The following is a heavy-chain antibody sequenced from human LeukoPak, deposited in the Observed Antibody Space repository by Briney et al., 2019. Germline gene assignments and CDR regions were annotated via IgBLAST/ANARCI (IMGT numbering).Heavy chain of an antibody. CDR2: IYYSGST. CDR3: ARLHYGGNYGYYYYYMDV. D-gene: IGHD4-23*01. Sequence: SSETLSLTCTVSGGSISSSSYYWGWIRQPPGKGLGWIGSIYYSGSTYYNPSLKSRVTISVDTSKNQFSLKLSSVTAADTAVYYCARLHYGGNYGYYYYYMDVWGKGTTVTISS. V-gene: IGHV4-39*07. J-gene: IGHJ6*03. CDR1: GGSISSSSYY.